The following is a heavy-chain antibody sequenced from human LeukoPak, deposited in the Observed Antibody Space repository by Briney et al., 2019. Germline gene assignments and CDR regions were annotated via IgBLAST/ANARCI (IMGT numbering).Heavy chain of an antibody. D-gene: IGHD6-13*01. V-gene: IGHV3-33*01. CDR3: ARDRDYSDSGSACDI. Sequence: PGGSLRLSCAASGFTFSSYGMHRVRQAPGKGLEWVAVIWYDGSNRYYSDSVKGRFTISRDNSKNTLYLQMNSLRAEDTAVYYCARDRDYSDSGSACDIWGQGTMVSVSS. J-gene: IGHJ3*02. CDR2: IWYDGSNR. CDR1: GFTFSSYG.